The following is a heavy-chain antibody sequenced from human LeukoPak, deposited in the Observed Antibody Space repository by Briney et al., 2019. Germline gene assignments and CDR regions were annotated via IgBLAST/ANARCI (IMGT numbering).Heavy chain of an antibody. D-gene: IGHD3-3*01. CDR3: ARDARGWSGFDY. J-gene: IGHJ4*02. CDR1: GGSISSYY. CDR2: IYTTGNT. V-gene: IGHV4-4*07. Sequence: SETLSLTCSVSGGSISSYYWSWIRQPAGKGREWIGRIYTTGNTDYNPSLKSRVTMSVDTSKNQFSLNLSSVAAADTAVYYCARDARGWSGFDYWGQGTLVTVSS.